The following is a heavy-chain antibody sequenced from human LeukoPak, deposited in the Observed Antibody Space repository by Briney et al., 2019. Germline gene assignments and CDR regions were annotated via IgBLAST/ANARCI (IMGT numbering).Heavy chain of an antibody. CDR1: GYTFTSYG. Sequence: ASVKVSCKASGYTFTSYGISWVRQAPGQGLEWMGWISAYNGNTNYAQKLQGRVTMTTDTSTSTAYMGLRSLRSDDTAVYYCARVKAVAGTDYYYYYMDVWGKGTTVTVSS. J-gene: IGHJ6*03. CDR3: ARVKAVAGTDYYYYYMDV. D-gene: IGHD6-19*01. V-gene: IGHV1-18*01. CDR2: ISAYNGNT.